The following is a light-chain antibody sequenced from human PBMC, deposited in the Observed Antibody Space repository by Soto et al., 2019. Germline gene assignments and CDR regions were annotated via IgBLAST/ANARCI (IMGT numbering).Light chain of an antibody. CDR3: QPYHNYWT. Sequence: EIVLTHSPGTLALSPCERATLSCSASQSVSSSYLAWYQQKPGQAPRLLIYGASRRATGIPDRFSGSGSGTEFTLTISALQPDDFATYYCQPYHNYWTFGQGTKVDIK. CDR1: QSVSSSY. CDR2: GAS. V-gene: IGKV3-20*01. J-gene: IGKJ1*01.